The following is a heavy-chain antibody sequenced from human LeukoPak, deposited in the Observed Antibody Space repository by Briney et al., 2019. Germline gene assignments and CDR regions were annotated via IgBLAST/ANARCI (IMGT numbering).Heavy chain of an antibody. CDR1: GYTFTSYG. CDR2: IIPIFGTA. D-gene: IGHD1-26*01. CDR3: AGRQGAGYYYYGMDV. Sequence: ASVNVSCKASGYTFTSYGISWVRQAPGQGLEWMGGIIPIFGTANYAQKFQGRVTITADESTSTAYMELSSLRSEDTAVYYCAGRQGAGYYYYGMDVWGQGTTVTVSS. J-gene: IGHJ6*02. V-gene: IGHV1-69*13.